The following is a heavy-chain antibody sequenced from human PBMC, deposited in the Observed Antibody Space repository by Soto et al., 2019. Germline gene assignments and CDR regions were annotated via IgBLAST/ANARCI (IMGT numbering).Heavy chain of an antibody. V-gene: IGHV1-2*02. CDR3: AREDRPYYDGSGSYYNACDY. D-gene: IGHD3-10*01. J-gene: IGHJ4*02. CDR1: GYTFTGYY. CDR2: INPNSGGT. Sequence: VASVKVSCKASGYTFTGYYMHWVRQAPGQGLEWMGWINPNSGGTNYAQKFQGRVTMTRDTSISTAYMELSRLRSDDTAVYYCAREDRPYYDGSGSYYNACDYWGQGNRGTVYS.